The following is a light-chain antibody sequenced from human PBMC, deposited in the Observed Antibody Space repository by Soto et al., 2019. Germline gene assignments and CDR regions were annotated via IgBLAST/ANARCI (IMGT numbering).Light chain of an antibody. CDR2: AVS. CDR1: SSDVGGYNH. V-gene: IGLV2-14*01. CDR3: CSYTSLSTVV. Sequence: QSVLTQPASVSGSPGQSITISCNGTSSDVGGYNHVSWYQHSPGKAPKLILFAVSDRPSGVSHRFSGSKSGNTASLTISGLQAEDEADYYCCSYTSLSTVVFGGGTKVTVL. J-gene: IGLJ2*01.